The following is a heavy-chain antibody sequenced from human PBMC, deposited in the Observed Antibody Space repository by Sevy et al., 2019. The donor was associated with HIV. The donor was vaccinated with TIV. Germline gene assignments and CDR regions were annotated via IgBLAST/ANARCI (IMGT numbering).Heavy chain of an antibody. CDR2: LSFGCGKI. D-gene: IGHD2-8*01. J-gene: IGHJ4*02. CDR1: GFDFSIYS. CDR3: AREGCTKPHDY. Sequence: GGSLRLSCAASGFDFSIYSMSWVRQAPGKGLEWVSTLSFGCGKINYADSVKGRFTISRDNSKSSVYLQMNNMRVEDTAVYYCAREGCTKPHDYWGQGTWSPSPQ. V-gene: IGHV3-23*01.